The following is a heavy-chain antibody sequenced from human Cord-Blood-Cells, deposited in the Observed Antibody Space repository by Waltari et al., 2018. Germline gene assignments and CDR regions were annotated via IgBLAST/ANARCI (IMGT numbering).Heavy chain of an antibody. V-gene: IGHV4-34*01. J-gene: IGHJ3*02. CDR2: INHSGST. D-gene: IGHD5-12*01. Sequence: QVQLQQWGAGLLKPSETLSLICAVYGGSLSGYYCSWNRQPPGKGLEWIGEINHSGSTNYNPSLKSRVTISVDTSKNQFSLKLSSVTAADTAVYYCARGGNVVDIVATIVAFDIWGQGTMVTVSS. CDR1: GGSLSGYY. CDR3: ARGGNVVDIVATIVAFDI.